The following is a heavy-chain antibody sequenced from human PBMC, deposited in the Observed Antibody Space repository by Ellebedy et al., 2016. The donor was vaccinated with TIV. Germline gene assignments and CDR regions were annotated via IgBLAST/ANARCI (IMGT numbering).Heavy chain of an antibody. D-gene: IGHD6-19*01. Sequence: SETLSLTXTVSGGSINNIDYYWSWIRQSPGKGLEWIGYISYSGNTYYNPSLKSRVTISVDTSKNQFSLKLTSVTASDTAVYYCASQAVAGTDNWFDTWGQGTLVTVSS. CDR1: GGSINNIDYY. J-gene: IGHJ5*02. CDR2: ISYSGNT. CDR3: ASQAVAGTDNWFDT. V-gene: IGHV4-30-4*01.